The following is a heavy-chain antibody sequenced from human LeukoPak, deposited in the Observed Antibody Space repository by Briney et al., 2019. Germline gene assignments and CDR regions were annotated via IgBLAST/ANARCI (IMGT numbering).Heavy chain of an antibody. Sequence: SQTLSLTCTVSGGSISSGDYYWSWIRQPPGKGLEWIGYIYYSGSTYYNPSLKSQVTISVDTSKNQFSLKLSSVTAADTAVYYCARERLEYYDFWSGYYSAPFDYWGQGTLVTVSS. V-gene: IGHV4-30-4*01. CDR2: IYYSGST. CDR1: GGSISSGDYY. D-gene: IGHD3-3*01. CDR3: ARERLEYYDFWSGYYSAPFDY. J-gene: IGHJ4*02.